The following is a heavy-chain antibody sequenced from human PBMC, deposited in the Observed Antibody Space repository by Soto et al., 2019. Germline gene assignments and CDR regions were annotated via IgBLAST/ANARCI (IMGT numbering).Heavy chain of an antibody. V-gene: IGHV3-53*01. CDR1: GFTVSSNY. CDR2: IYSGGST. CDR3: ARAGEYYDSSGPSHFDY. J-gene: IGHJ4*02. Sequence: PGGSLRLSCAASGFTVSSNYMSWVRQAPGKGLEWVSVIYSGGSTYYADSVKGRFTISRDNSKNTLYLQMNSLRAEDTAVYYCARAGEYYDSSGPSHFDYWGQGTLVTVSS. D-gene: IGHD3-22*01.